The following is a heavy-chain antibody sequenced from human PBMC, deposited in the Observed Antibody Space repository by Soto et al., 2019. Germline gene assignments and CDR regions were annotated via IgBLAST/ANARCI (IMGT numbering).Heavy chain of an antibody. V-gene: IGHV4-59*01. D-gene: IGHD6-13*01. Sequence: QVQLQESGPRLVKPSETLSLTCTVSGGSMIAYYWNWMRQPPGKGLQWIGYTYYSGSTTYNPSLKSRVTISVESSKNQFSLKLDSVTPADTAVYYCARVRGTAGKRYFDYWGPGTLVTVSS. J-gene: IGHJ4*02. CDR2: TYYSGST. CDR1: GGSMIAYY. CDR3: ARVRGTAGKRYFDY.